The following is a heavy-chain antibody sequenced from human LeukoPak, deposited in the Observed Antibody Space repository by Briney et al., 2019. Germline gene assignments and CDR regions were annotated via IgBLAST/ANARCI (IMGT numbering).Heavy chain of an antibody. J-gene: IGHJ4*02. Sequence: ASLKVSCKASGFTFTDRYMHWVRQAPGQGLEWMGWISAYNGNTNYAQKLQGRVTMTTDTSTSTAYMELRSLRSDDTAVYYCAKHGYCSSTSCHHFDYWGQGTLVTVSS. CDR3: AKHGYCSSTSCHHFDY. V-gene: IGHV1-18*04. D-gene: IGHD2-2*01. CDR2: ISAYNGNT. CDR1: GFTFTDRY.